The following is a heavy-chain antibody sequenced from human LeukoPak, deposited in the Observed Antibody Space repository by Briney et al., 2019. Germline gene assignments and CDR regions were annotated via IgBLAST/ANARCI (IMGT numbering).Heavy chain of an antibody. D-gene: IGHD4-11*01. J-gene: IGHJ4*02. CDR1: SGSISSGDYN. V-gene: IGHV4-30-4*01. CDR3: ARGSDYRKNFDY. Sequence: PSQTLSLTCTVSSGSISSGDYNWSWIRQSPGKGLEWIGYIYHSGSTYYNPSLKSRVTISVDTSKIQFSLELNSVTAADTAVYYCARGSDYRKNFDYWGQGTLVTVSS. CDR2: IYHSGST.